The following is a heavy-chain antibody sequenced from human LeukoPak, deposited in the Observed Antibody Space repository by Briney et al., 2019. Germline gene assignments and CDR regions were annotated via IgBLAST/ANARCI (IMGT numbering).Heavy chain of an antibody. Sequence: SVKVSCKASGGTFSSYAISWVRQAPGQGLEWMGRMMPMLGIANYAQRFQGRVTFMADTSTSTVYMELSSLTSEDTAVYYRARGYYDISTGEGGSFDHWGQGTLVTVSS. J-gene: IGHJ4*02. D-gene: IGHD3-9*01. CDR1: GGTFSSYA. V-gene: IGHV1-69*04. CDR3: ARGYYDISTGEGGSFDH. CDR2: MMPMLGIA.